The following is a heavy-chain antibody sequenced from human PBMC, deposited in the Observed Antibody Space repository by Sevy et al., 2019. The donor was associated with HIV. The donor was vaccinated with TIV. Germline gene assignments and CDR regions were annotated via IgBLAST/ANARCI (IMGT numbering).Heavy chain of an antibody. D-gene: IGHD3-3*01. Sequence: ASVKVSCKASGYTFTVYYLHWVRQAPGQELEWMGWFNPNSGDTNYAQKFQGRVTMTSDTCIGTAYMELSRLKSDDTAVYYCARDPGIFGPGEYLLHWGQGPLVTVSS. J-gene: IGHJ1*01. CDR3: ARDPGIFGPGEYLLH. CDR2: FNPNSGDT. V-gene: IGHV1-2*02. CDR1: GYTFTVYY.